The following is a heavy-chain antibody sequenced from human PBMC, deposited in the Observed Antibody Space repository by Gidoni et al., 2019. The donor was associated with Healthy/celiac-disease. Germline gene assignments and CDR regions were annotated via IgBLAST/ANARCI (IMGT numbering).Heavy chain of an antibody. CDR3: ARGYIVVVPAAPGYAFDI. D-gene: IGHD2-2*01. CDR1: GYTFTSSY. J-gene: IGHJ3*02. CDR2: INPSGGST. Sequence: QVQLVQSGAEVKKPGASVKVSCKASGYTFTSSYMHWVRQAPGQGLEWMGIINPSGGSTSYAQKFQGRVTMTRDTSTSTVYMELSSLRSEDTAVYYCARGYIVVVPAAPGYAFDIWGQGTMVTVSS. V-gene: IGHV1-46*03.